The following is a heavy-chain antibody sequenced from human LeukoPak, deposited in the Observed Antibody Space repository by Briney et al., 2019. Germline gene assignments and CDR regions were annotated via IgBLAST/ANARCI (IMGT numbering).Heavy chain of an antibody. CDR1: GYSFTSYW. CDR2: IDPSDSYT. J-gene: IGHJ4*02. Sequence: GESLQISCKGSGYSFTSYWISWVRQMPGKGLEWMGRIDPSDSYTNYSPSFQGQVAISADRSINTAYLQWSSLTASDTAMYYCASRPFETTVVPWDFYWGQGTQVTVSS. CDR3: ASRPFETTVVPWDFY. D-gene: IGHD4-17*01. V-gene: IGHV5-10-1*04.